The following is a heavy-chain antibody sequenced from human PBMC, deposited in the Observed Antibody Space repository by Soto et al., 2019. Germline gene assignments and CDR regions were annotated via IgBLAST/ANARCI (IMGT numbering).Heavy chain of an antibody. J-gene: IGHJ5*02. D-gene: IGHD3-22*01. V-gene: IGHV4-31*03. Sequence: QVQLQESGPGLVKPSQTLSLTCTVSGGSISSGGYYWSWIRQHPGKGLEWIGYIYYSGSTYYNPSRKSRVTISVDTSKNQFSLQLSSVTAADTAVYYCARDLSYYDSSGYSRNRWFDPWGQGTLVTVSS. CDR1: GGSISSGGYY. CDR2: IYYSGST. CDR3: ARDLSYYDSSGYSRNRWFDP.